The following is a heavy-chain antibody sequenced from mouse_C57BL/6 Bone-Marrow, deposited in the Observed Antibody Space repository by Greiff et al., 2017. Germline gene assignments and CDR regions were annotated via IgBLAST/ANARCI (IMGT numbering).Heavy chain of an antibody. CDR1: GFTFSSYA. V-gene: IGHV5-4*03. CDR3: ASSTVVAPMDY. Sequence: DVKLQESGGGLVKPGGSLKLSCAASGFTFSSYAMSWVRQTPEKRLEWVATISDGGSYTYYPDNVKGRFTISRDNAKNNLYLQMSHLKSEDTAMYYCASSTVVAPMDYWGQGTSVTVSS. D-gene: IGHD1-1*01. CDR2: ISDGGSYT. J-gene: IGHJ4*01.